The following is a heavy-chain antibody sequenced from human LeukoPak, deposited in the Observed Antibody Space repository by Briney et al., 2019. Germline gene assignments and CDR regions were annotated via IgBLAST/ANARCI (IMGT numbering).Heavy chain of an antibody. V-gene: IGHV4-34*01. CDR1: GGSFSGYY. Sequence: PSETLSLTCAVYGGSFSGYYWSWIRQPPGKGLEWIGEINHSGSTNYNPSLKSRVTISVDTSKNQFSLKLSSVTAADTAVYYCARGLWFGAPDYWGQGTLVTVSS. CDR3: ARGLWFGAPDY. J-gene: IGHJ4*02. D-gene: IGHD3-10*01. CDR2: INHSGST.